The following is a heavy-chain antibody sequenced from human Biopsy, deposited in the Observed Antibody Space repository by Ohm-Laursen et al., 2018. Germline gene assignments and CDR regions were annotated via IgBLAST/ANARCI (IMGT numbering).Heavy chain of an antibody. CDR1: GYAVNDYF. Sequence: ASVKVSCKGSGYAVNDYFLHWLRQAPGQGAEWMGGISPNIGGRNYAQKFQGRVTMTTDTSTSAVYLELRRLISDDTAVYYCARDIMNRIAGLVARSDVFDVWGQGTLVTVSS. D-gene: IGHD3-16*01. V-gene: IGHV1-2*02. CDR3: ARDIMNRIAGLVARSDVFDV. J-gene: IGHJ3*01. CDR2: ISPNIGGR.